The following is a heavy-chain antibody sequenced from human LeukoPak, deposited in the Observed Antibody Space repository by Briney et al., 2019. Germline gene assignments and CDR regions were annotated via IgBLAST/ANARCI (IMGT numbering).Heavy chain of an antibody. CDR1: GYTFTGYY. D-gene: IGHD6-13*01. V-gene: IGHV1-2*02. CDR2: INPNTGDT. CDR3: ARESSSSTWTFHY. Sequence: ASVKVSCKASGYTFTGYYMHWVRQAPGQGLEWMGWINPNTGDTSYAQKFQGRVTMTRDTSISTAYMELSRLTSDDTAVYYCARESSSSTWTFHYWGQGTLVTVSS. J-gene: IGHJ4*02.